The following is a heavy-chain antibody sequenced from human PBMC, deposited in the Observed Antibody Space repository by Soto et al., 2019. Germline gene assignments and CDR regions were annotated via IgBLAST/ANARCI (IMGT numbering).Heavy chain of an antibody. D-gene: IGHD3-10*01. V-gene: IGHV3-53*01. CDR2: IYSGGAT. J-gene: IGHJ5*02. CDR3: ARVGPYDSGSYMLRYNWFDP. CDR1: GFSVSTSH. Sequence: EVQLVDSGGGLIQPGGSLRLSCAAAGFSVSTSHMNWVRQTPGKGREWVSVIYSGGATYYAASVKGRFTISRDKSKNTVYLQMKSLRAEDTAVYYCARVGPYDSGSYMLRYNWFDPWGQGTLVTVSS.